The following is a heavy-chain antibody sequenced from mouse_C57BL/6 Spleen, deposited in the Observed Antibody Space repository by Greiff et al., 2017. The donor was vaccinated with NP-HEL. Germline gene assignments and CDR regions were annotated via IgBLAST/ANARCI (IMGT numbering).Heavy chain of an antibody. V-gene: IGHV1-15*01. CDR2: IDPETGGT. CDR1: GYTFTDYE. Sequence: QVQLQQSGAELVRPGASVTLSCKASGYTFTDYEMHWVKQTPVHGLEWIGAIDPETGGTAYNQKFKGKAILTADKSSSTAYMELRSLTSEDSAVYYCTPLLRRAMDYWGQGTSVTVSS. J-gene: IGHJ4*01. CDR3: TPLLRRAMDY. D-gene: IGHD1-2*01.